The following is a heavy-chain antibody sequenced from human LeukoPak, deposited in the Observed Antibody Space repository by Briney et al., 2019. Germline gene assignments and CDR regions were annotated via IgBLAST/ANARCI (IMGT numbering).Heavy chain of an antibody. CDR2: IYYSGST. V-gene: IGHV4-59*01. D-gene: IGHD5-24*01. CDR1: GGSISSYY. Sequence: SETLSLTCTVSGGSISSYYWSWIRQPPGKGLEWIGYIYYSGSTNYNPSLKSRVTISVDTSKNQFSLKLSSVTAADTAVDYCARAGDGYNDYFDYWGQGTLVTVSS. CDR3: ARAGDGYNDYFDY. J-gene: IGHJ4*02.